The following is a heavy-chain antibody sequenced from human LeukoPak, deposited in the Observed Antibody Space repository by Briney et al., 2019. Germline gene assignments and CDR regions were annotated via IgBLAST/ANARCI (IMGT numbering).Heavy chain of an antibody. Sequence: GGSLRLSCAASGLTFSSYGMHWVRQAPGKGLEWVAVIWYDGSNKYYADSVKGRFTISRDNSKNTLYLQMNSLRAEDTAVYYCARGPTYYDFWSGYSTLDFWGQGTLVTVSS. CDR2: IWYDGSNK. CDR3: ARGPTYYDFWSGYSTLDF. V-gene: IGHV3-33*01. J-gene: IGHJ4*02. CDR1: GLTFSSYG. D-gene: IGHD3-3*01.